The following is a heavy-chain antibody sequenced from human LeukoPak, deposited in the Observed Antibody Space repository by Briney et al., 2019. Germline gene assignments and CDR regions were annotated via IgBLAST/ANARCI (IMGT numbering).Heavy chain of an antibody. D-gene: IGHD3-10*01. Sequence: SETLSLTCTVSGGSISSYYWTWIRQPPGKGLEWIGYIYYSGSTNYNPSLKSRVTMSVDMSTRQISLKLSSVTAADTAVYYCARAVGGDGSGSLWGPGTLVTVSS. CDR3: ARAVGGDGSGSL. J-gene: IGHJ4*02. CDR1: GGSISSYY. CDR2: IYYSGST. V-gene: IGHV4-59*01.